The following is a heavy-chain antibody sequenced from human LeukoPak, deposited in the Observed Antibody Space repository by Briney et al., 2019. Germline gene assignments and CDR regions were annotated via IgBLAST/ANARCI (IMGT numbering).Heavy chain of an antibody. CDR2: INPSGGST. D-gene: IGHD3-10*01. J-gene: IGHJ6*02. CDR1: GYTFTTYY. Sequence: ASVKVSRKASGYTFTTYYLHWVRQAPGQGLEWMGIINPSGGSTIYTQKFKGRVTMTRDTSTSTVYMELSSLRSEDTAAYYCARVGVSGSGSQYYYYYGMDVWGQGTTVTVSS. CDR3: ARVGVSGSGSQYYYYYGMDV. V-gene: IGHV1-46*01.